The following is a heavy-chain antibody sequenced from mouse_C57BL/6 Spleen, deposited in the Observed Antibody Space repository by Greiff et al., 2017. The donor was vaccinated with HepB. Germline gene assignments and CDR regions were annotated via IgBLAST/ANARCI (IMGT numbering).Heavy chain of an antibody. CDR2: IYPRSGNT. V-gene: IGHV1-81*01. CDR3: AREMVTTRAGYYFDY. D-gene: IGHD2-2*01. CDR1: GYTFTSYG. J-gene: IGHJ2*01. Sequence: VQLQQSGAELARPGASVKLSCKASGYTFTSYGMSWVKQRTGQGLEWIGEIYPRSGNTYYNEKFKGTATLTADKSSSTAYMELRSLTSEDSAVYFCAREMVTTRAGYYFDYWGQGTTLTVSS.